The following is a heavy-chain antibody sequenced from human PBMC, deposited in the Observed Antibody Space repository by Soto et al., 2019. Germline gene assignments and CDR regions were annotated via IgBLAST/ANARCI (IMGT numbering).Heavy chain of an antibody. J-gene: IGHJ4*02. CDR2: INPSGGST. V-gene: IGHV1-46*03. CDR3: ARWDKVEQYFDY. CDR1: GYTFTSYY. D-gene: IGHD1-1*01. Sequence: QVQLVQSGAEVKKPGASVKVSCKASGYTFTSYYMHWVRQAPGQGLEGMGIINPSGGSTSYAQKFQGRVNITRDTYTSTVYMELSSLRSEDTAVYYCARWDKVEQYFDYWGQGTLVTVSS.